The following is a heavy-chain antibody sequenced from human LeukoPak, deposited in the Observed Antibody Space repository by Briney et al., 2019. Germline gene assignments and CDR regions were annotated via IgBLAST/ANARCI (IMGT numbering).Heavy chain of an antibody. Sequence: SETLSLTCTVSGGSISSYYWSWIRQPPGKGLEWIGYIYYSGSTMYNPSLKSRVTISVDTSKNQFSLKLSSVTAADTALYYCARHATSFNLFDPWGQGTLVTVSS. J-gene: IGHJ5*02. V-gene: IGHV4-59*08. D-gene: IGHD1-20*01. CDR1: GGSISSYY. CDR2: IYYSGST. CDR3: ARHATSFNLFDP.